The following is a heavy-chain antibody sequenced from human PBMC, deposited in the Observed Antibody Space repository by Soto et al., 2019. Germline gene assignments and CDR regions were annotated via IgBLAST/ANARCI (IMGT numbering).Heavy chain of an antibody. Sequence: ASVEVSCKXSGYTFTSYAMHWVRQAPGQRLEWMGWINAGNGNTKYSQKFQGRVTITRDTSASTAYMELSSLRSEDTAVYYCAREKIAAAGMGMDVWGQGTTVTVSS. D-gene: IGHD6-13*01. J-gene: IGHJ6*02. V-gene: IGHV1-3*01. CDR3: AREKIAAAGMGMDV. CDR1: GYTFTSYA. CDR2: INAGNGNT.